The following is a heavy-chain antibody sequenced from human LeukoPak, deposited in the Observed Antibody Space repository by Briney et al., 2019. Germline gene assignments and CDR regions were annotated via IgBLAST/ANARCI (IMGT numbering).Heavy chain of an antibody. V-gene: IGHV1-18*01. Sequence: GASVKVSCKASGYTFTSYGISWVRQAPGQGLEWMGWISAYNGNTNYAQKLQGRVTMTTDTSTSTAYMELRSLRSDDTAVYYCARDNDRRIVVVPAASLGYWGQGTLVTVSS. J-gene: IGHJ4*02. CDR2: ISAYNGNT. D-gene: IGHD2-2*01. CDR1: GYTFTSYG. CDR3: ARDNDRRIVVVPAASLGY.